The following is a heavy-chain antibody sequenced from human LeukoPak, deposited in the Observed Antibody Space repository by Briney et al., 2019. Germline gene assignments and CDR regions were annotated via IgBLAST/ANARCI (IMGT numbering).Heavy chain of an antibody. D-gene: IGHD1-1*01. CDR2: IGTASDT. CDR3: VRGPPRGKYYYMDV. CDR1: GFTFSSFD. V-gene: IGHV3-13*01. Sequence: PGGSLRLSCAASGFTFSSFDMHWVRHPTGQGLEWVSTIGTASDTYYPGSVEGRFTLSRDNAKNSLYLQMNSLTAGDTAVYYCVRGPPRGKYYYMDVWGKGTTVTVPS. J-gene: IGHJ6*03.